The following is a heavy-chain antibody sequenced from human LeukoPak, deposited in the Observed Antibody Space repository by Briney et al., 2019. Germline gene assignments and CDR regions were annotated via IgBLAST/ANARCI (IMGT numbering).Heavy chain of an antibody. V-gene: IGHV3-23*01. Sequence: GGSLRLSCAASGFTFSSYAMSWVRQAPGKGLEWVSAISGSGGSTYYADSVKGRFTISRDNSKNTLYLQMNSLRAEDTAVYYCAKDYYDSSDFLHPPFSWGQGTLVTVSS. CDR3: AKDYYDSSDFLHPPFS. CDR1: GFTFSSYA. CDR2: ISGSGGST. J-gene: IGHJ5*02. D-gene: IGHD3-22*01.